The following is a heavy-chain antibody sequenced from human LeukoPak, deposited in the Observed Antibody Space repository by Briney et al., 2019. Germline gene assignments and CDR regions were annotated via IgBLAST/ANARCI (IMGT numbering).Heavy chain of an antibody. CDR2: ISSSGSTI. V-gene: IGHV3-48*03. CDR3: AELGITMIGGV. Sequence: PGGSQRLSCAASGFTFSSYEMNWVRQAPGKGLEWVSYISSSGSTIYCADSVKGRFTISRDNAKNSLYLQMNSLRAEDTAVYYCAELGITMIGGVWGKGTTVTISS. J-gene: IGHJ6*04. CDR1: GFTFSSYE. D-gene: IGHD3-10*02.